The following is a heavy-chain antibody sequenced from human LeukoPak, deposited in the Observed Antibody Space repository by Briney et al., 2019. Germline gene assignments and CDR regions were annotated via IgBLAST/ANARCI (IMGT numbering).Heavy chain of an antibody. Sequence: VASVKVSCKASGYTFTSYAVHWVRQAPGQRLEWMGWINAGNGNTKYSQKFQGRVTITRDTSASTAYMELRSLRSDDTAVYYCARTCGSYPCSYYYGMDVWGQGTTVTVSS. CDR1: GYTFTSYA. CDR3: ARTCGSYPCSYYYGMDV. V-gene: IGHV1-3*01. D-gene: IGHD1-26*01. J-gene: IGHJ6*02. CDR2: INAGNGNT.